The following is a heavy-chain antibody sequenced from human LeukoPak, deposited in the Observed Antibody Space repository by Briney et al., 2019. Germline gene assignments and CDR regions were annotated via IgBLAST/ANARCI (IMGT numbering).Heavy chain of an antibody. V-gene: IGHV3-23*01. CDR3: AKEVGETAVIKAAFDI. D-gene: IGHD1-26*01. J-gene: IGHJ3*02. Sequence: PGGSLRLSCAASGFTFSRNAMSWVRQAPGKGLEWVATISGSGSSTHYGDSVKGRFTISRDNSKNTLYLRMDSLRAEDTAVYYCAKEVGETAVIKAAFDIWGQGTMVTVSS. CDR2: ISGSGSST. CDR1: GFTFSRNA.